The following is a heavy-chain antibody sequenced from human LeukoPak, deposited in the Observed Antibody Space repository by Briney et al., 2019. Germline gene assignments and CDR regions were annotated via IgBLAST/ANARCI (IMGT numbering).Heavy chain of an antibody. J-gene: IGHJ4*02. CDR3: AKGYSSSWVDY. CDR1: GFTFSSYG. V-gene: IGHV3-30*02. D-gene: IGHD6-13*01. CDR2: IRNDGNNQ. Sequence: GGSLRLSCAASGFTFSSYGIHWVRQAPGKGLEWVAFIRNDGNNQYYADSVRGRFTISRDNSKNTVYLQMNSLRPEDTAVYYCAKGYSSSWVDYWGQGTLVTVSS.